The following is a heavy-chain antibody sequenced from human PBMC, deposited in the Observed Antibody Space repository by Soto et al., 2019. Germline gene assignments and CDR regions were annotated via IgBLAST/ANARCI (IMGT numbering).Heavy chain of an antibody. D-gene: IGHD4-17*01. CDR2: ISYDGSNK. V-gene: IGHV3-30*18. Sequence: QVQLVESGGGVVQPGRSLRLSCAASGFTFSSYGMHWVRQAPGEGLEWVAVISYDGSNKYYADSVKGRFTISRDNSKNTLYLQMNSLRAEDTAVYYCAKDYGDYKNYYYYGMDVWGQGTTVTVSS. CDR1: GFTFSSYG. CDR3: AKDYGDYKNYYYYGMDV. J-gene: IGHJ6*02.